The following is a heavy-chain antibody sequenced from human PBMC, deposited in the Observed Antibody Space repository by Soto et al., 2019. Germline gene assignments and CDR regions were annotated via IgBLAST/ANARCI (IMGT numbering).Heavy chain of an antibody. D-gene: IGHD1-26*01. CDR3: TRAPEWELLRPYFDY. CDR2: IRSKAYGGTT. Sequence: GGSLRLSCTASGFTFGDYAMSWFRQAPGKGLEWVGFIRSKAYGGTTEYAASVKGRFTISRDDSKSIAYLQMNSLKTEDTAVYYCTRAPEWELLRPYFDYWGQGTLVTVSS. V-gene: IGHV3-49*03. J-gene: IGHJ4*02. CDR1: GFTFGDYA.